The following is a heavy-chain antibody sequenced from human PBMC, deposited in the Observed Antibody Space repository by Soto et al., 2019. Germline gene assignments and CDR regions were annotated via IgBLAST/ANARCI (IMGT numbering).Heavy chain of an antibody. CDR2: IWYDGSNK. Sequence: GGSLRLSCAASGFTFSSYGMHWVRQAPGKGLEWVAVIWYDGSNKYYADSVKGRFTISRDNSKNTLYLQMNSLRAEDTAVYYCASSPSESYYYGMDVWGQGTTVTVSS. CDR1: GFTFSSYG. CDR3: ASSPSESYYYGMDV. V-gene: IGHV3-33*01. J-gene: IGHJ6*02.